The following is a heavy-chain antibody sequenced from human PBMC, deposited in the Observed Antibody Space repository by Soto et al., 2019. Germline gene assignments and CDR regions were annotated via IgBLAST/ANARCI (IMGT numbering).Heavy chain of an antibody. D-gene: IGHD5-18*01. Sequence: EVELVESGGGLVQPGGSLRLSCAASGFTLSSYWMSWVRQAPGKGLEWVANIKQDGSEKYYVDSVKGRFTISRDNAKNSLYLQMNSLIAEDTAEYYCARVPGSGYNYGSTFDYWGQGTLVTVSS. CDR2: IKQDGSEK. CDR1: GFTLSSYW. J-gene: IGHJ4*02. CDR3: ARVPGSGYNYGSTFDY. V-gene: IGHV3-7*05.